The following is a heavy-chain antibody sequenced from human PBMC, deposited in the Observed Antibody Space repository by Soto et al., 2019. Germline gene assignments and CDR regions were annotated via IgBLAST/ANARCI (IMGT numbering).Heavy chain of an antibody. CDR1: GFIFSSYG. CDR2: ISYDGSDK. CDR3: AKTPWERYYSHYVAY. V-gene: IGHV3-30*18. Sequence: QVQLVESGGGVVQPGRSLRLSCAASGFIFSSYGIHWVRQAPGKGLEWVASISYDGSDKYYADSVKGRFTISRDNSKDTLYLQMDSLRAEDTAVYYCAKTPWERYYSHYVAYWGQGALVTVSS. D-gene: IGHD3-10*01. J-gene: IGHJ4*02.